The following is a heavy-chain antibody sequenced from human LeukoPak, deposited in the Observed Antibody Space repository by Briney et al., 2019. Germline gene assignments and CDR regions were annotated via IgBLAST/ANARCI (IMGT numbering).Heavy chain of an antibody. CDR3: ARVGKNYYGSGSYYEFDY. D-gene: IGHD3-10*01. J-gene: IGHJ4*02. Sequence: PGGSLRLSCAASGFTFNTYSMNWVRQAPGKGLEWVSSISSSSSYIYYADSVKGRFTISRDNAKNSLYLQMNSLRAEDTAVYYCARVGKNYYGSGSYYEFDYWGQGTLVTVSS. V-gene: IGHV3-21*01. CDR2: ISSSSSYI. CDR1: GFTFNTYS.